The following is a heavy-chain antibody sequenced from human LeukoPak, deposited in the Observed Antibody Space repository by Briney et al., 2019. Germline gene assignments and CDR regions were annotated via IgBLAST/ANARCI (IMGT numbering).Heavy chain of an antibody. D-gene: IGHD3-10*01. CDR1: GFTFSNAW. V-gene: IGHV3-15*01. Sequence: GGSLRLSCAASGFTFSNAWMSWVRQAPGKGLEWVGRIKSITDGGTTDYAAPVKGRFTISRDDSNNTLYLQMNSLKTEDTAVYYCTTETYYYGSGSPTNPYYFDYWGQGTLVTVSS. J-gene: IGHJ4*02. CDR2: IKSITDGGTT. CDR3: TTETYYYGSGSPTNPYYFDY.